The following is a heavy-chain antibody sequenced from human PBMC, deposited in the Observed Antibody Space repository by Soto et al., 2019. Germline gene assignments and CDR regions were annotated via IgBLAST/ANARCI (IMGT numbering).Heavy chain of an antibody. CDR2: IYHSGNT. CDR1: GGSITTGGSY. V-gene: IGHV4-31*03. D-gene: IGHD2-2*02. CDR3: ARARFQVLYGKPYFDS. Sequence: SETLSLTCTVSGGSITTGGSYWSWIRQRPGKGLEWIGNIYHSGNTYYNPSLKSRLTISVDTSKNHFSLMVNSVTAADTAVYYCARARFQVLYGKPYFDSWGQGTLVTVSS. J-gene: IGHJ4*02.